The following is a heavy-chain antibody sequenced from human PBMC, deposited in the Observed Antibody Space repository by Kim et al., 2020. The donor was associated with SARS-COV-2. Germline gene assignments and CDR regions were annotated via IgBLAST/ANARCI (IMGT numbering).Heavy chain of an antibody. CDR3: ARGDIVVVPAAHQRYYYYGMDV. CDR1: GGSFSGYY. J-gene: IGHJ6*02. CDR2: INHSGST. V-gene: IGHV4-34*01. D-gene: IGHD2-2*01. Sequence: SETLSLTCAVYGGSFSGYYWSWIRQPPGKGLEWIGEINHSGSTNYNPSLKSRVTISVDTSKNQFSLKLSSVTAADTAVYYCARGDIVVVPAAHQRYYYYGMDVWGQGTTVTVSS.